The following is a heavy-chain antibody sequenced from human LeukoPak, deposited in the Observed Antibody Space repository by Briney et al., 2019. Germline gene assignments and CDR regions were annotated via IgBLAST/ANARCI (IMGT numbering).Heavy chain of an antibody. V-gene: IGHV3-15*01. CDR3: TTDRYYDNSELQFQH. J-gene: IGHJ1*01. D-gene: IGHD3-22*01. Sequence: TGGSLRLSCAASGFTLNNAWMSWVRQAPGKGLEWLGRIRRETDGGTIDYAAPVKGRFTISRDDSRNTLYLQMDSLKIEDTAVYYCTTDRYYDNSELQFQHWGQGTLVTVSS. CDR1: GFTLNNAW. CDR2: IRRETDGGTI.